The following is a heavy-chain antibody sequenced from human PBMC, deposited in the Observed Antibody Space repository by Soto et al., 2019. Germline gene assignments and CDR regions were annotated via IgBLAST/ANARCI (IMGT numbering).Heavy chain of an antibody. CDR2: IYTSGNT. V-gene: IGHV4-4*07. CDR1: GGSISNYY. Sequence: PSETLSLTCTVSGGSISNYYWSWIRQPAGKGLEWIGRIYTSGNTNYNPSLKGRVTMSVDMSKNQFSLKLSSVAAADTAVYYCARDGNGDNGRAFDPWGQGTLVTVSS. J-gene: IGHJ5*02. D-gene: IGHD4-17*01. CDR3: ARDGNGDNGRAFDP.